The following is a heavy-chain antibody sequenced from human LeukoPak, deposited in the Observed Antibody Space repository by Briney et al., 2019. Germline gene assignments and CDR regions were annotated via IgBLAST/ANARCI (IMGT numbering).Heavy chain of an antibody. V-gene: IGHV3-30*14. CDR1: GFTFSSYA. J-gene: IGHJ4*02. D-gene: IGHD3-16*02. CDR2: ISYDGSNK. Sequence: GGSLRLSCAASGFTFSSYAMHWVRQAPGKGLEWVAVISYDGSNKYYADSVKGRFTISRDNSENTLYLQMNSLRAEDTAVYYCARGLNDDYVWGSYPSPFDYWGQGTLVTVSS. CDR3: ARGLNDDYVWGSYPSPFDY.